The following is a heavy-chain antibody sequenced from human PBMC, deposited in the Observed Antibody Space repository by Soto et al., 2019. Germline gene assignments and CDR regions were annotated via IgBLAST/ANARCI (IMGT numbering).Heavy chain of an antibody. CDR2: ISGSGGST. Sequence: GGSLRLSCAASGFTFSSYAMSWVRQAPGKGLEWVSAISGSGGSTYYADSVKGRFTISRDNSKNTLYLQMNSLRAEDTAVYYCAKLPRKNWGQGPDDDYWGQGTLVTVSS. CDR3: AKLPRKNWGQGPDDDY. CDR1: GFTFSSYA. V-gene: IGHV3-23*01. J-gene: IGHJ4*02. D-gene: IGHD7-27*01.